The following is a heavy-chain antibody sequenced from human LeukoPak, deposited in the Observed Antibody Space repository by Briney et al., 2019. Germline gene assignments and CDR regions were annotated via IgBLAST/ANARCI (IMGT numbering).Heavy chain of an antibody. CDR2: ISGSGGST. D-gene: IGHD2-15*01. J-gene: IGHJ5*02. V-gene: IGHV3-23*01. CDR3: AKEPSGDYSNWFDP. CDR1: GFTFSSYA. Sequence: GGSLRLSCAASGFTFSSYAMSWIRQAPGKGLEWVAAISGSGGSTYYADSVKGRFTISRDNSKNTLYLQMNSLRAEATAVYSCAKEPSGDYSNWFDPWGQGTLVTVSS.